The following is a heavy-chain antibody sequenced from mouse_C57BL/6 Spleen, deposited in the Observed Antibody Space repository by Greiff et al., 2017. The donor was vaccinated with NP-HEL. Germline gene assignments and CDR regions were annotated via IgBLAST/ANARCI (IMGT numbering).Heavy chain of an antibody. Sequence: QVQLQQPGAELVMPGASVKLSCKASGYTFTSYWMHWVKQRPGQGLEWIGEIDPSDSYTNYNQKFKGKSTLTVDKSSSTAYMQLSSLTSEDSAVYYCARQFSLFDYWGQGTTLTVSS. V-gene: IGHV1-69*01. CDR2: IDPSDSYT. CDR1: GYTFTSYW. J-gene: IGHJ2*01. CDR3: ARQFSLFDY.